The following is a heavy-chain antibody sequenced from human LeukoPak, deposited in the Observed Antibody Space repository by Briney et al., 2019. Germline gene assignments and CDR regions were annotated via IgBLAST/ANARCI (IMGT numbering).Heavy chain of an antibody. J-gene: IGHJ4*02. CDR1: GGSISTYY. V-gene: IGHV4-59*08. CDR2: IYYTGST. Sequence: SETLSLTCTVSGGSISTYYWSWIRQPPGKGLEWIGNIYYTGSTNYNPSLKSRVTISVDTSKNQFFLKLSSATAADTAVYYCAREKAAAGLRTFDYWGQGTLVTVSS. CDR3: AREKAAAGLRTFDY. D-gene: IGHD6-13*01.